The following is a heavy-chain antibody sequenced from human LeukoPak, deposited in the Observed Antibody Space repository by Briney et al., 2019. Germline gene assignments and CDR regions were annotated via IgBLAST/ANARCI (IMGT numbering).Heavy chain of an antibody. J-gene: IGHJ3*02. CDR1: GYSISSGYY. Sequence: SETLSLTCTVSGYSISSGYYWGWIRQPPGKGLEWIGSIYYSGSTYYNPSLKSRVTISVDTSKNQFSLKLSSVTAADTAVYYCARAGDPDAFDIWGQGTMVTVSS. D-gene: IGHD4-17*01. CDR3: ARAGDPDAFDI. V-gene: IGHV4-38-2*02. CDR2: IYYSGST.